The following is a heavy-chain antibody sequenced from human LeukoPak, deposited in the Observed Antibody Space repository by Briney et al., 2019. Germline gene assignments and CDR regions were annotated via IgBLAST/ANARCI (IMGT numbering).Heavy chain of an antibody. J-gene: IGHJ4*02. CDR2: IHYSGST. D-gene: IGHD1-7*01. CDR1: GGSISNYY. CDR3: ASSDWNYAR. Sequence: SETLSLTCSGSGGSISNYYWSWFRQPPGKGLEWIGYIHYSGSTNYNPSPRSRVTISGDTSKKQFSLRLNSVTAADTAVYYCASSDWNYARWGQGTLVTVSS. V-gene: IGHV4-59*08.